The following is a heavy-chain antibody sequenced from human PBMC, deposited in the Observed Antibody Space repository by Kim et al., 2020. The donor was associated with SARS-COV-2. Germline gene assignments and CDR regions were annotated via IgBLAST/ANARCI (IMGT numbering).Heavy chain of an antibody. J-gene: IGHJ4*02. D-gene: IGHD2-8*02. V-gene: IGHV4-34*01. CDR3: ARVRSTDFFFFDF. Sequence: DYNPSLKSRLSISVDRSRNQLSLRLNSVTAADTAVYFCARVRSTDFFFFDFWGRGTVVTVSS.